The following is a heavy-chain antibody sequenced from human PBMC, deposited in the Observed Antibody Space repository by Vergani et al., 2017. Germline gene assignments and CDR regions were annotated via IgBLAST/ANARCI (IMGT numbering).Heavy chain of an antibody. J-gene: IGHJ4*02. V-gene: IGHV3-30*02. CDR2: IRYDGSNK. CDR3: AKVSAYYDILTGYYFDY. CDR1: GFTFSSYG. D-gene: IGHD3-9*01. Sequence: QVQLVESGGGVVQPGGSLRLSCAASGFTFSSYGMHWVRQAPGKGLEWVAFIRYDGSNKYYADSVKGRFTISRDNSKNTLYLQMNSLRAEDTAVYYCAKVSAYYDILTGYYFDYWVQGTLVTVSS.